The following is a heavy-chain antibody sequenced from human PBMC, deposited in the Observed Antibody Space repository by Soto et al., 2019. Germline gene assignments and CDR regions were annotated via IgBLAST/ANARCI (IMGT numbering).Heavy chain of an antibody. CDR3: ARGGYCSGGSCDVWFDP. CDR1: GGTFSSYA. J-gene: IGHJ5*02. Sequence: QVQLVQSGAEVKKPGSSVQVSCKASGGTFSSYAISWVRQAPGQGLEWMGGIIPIFGTANYAQKFQGRGTITADESTSTAYMELSSLRSEDTAVYYCARGGYCSGGSCDVWFDPWGRGTVVTVSS. V-gene: IGHV1-69*01. D-gene: IGHD2-15*01. CDR2: IIPIFGTA.